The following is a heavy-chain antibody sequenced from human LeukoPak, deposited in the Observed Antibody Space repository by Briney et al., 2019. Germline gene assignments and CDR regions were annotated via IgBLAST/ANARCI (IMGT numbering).Heavy chain of an antibody. J-gene: IGHJ4*02. CDR1: GFTVSSNY. V-gene: IGHV3-53*01. Sequence: AGGSLRLSCAASGFTVSSNYMSWVRQAPGKGLEWVSVIYSGGSTYYADSVKGRFTISRDNSKNTLYLQMNSLRAEDTAVYYCARGLPSGWGLRFDYWGQGTLVTVSS. CDR3: ARGLPSGWGLRFDY. CDR2: IYSGGST. D-gene: IGHD6-19*01.